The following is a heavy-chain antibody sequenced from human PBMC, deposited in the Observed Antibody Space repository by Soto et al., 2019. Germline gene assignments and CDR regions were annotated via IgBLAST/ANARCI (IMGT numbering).Heavy chain of an antibody. CDR2: IYYSGTA. CDR1: GGAISTYY. V-gene: IGHV4-59*08. D-gene: IGHD2-8*01. Sequence: QVQLQESGPGLVKPSETLSLTCTVYGGAISTYYWSWIRQPPGKGLEWIGYIYYSGTASYNPSLKSRVTISLDTSKNQFSLRLSSVTAADTAVYYCARGGHCTDGVCSALDYWGQGTLVTVSS. J-gene: IGHJ4*02. CDR3: ARGGHCTDGVCSALDY.